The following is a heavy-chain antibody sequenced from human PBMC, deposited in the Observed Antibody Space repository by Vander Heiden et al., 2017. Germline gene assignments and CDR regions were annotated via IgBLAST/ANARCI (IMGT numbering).Heavy chain of an antibody. Sequence: QVQLQASGPGLVKPSEPLSLTCTVSAGSLSRYSWSWIRQPAGKGLEWIGRINTSGSTNYNHSLKSRVTMSLETSKNQFSLKLTSVTAADTAVYYCAREQWLAYDYWGQGTLVTVSS. CDR1: AGSLSRYS. J-gene: IGHJ4*02. CDR2: INTSGST. V-gene: IGHV4-4*07. D-gene: IGHD6-19*01. CDR3: AREQWLAYDY.